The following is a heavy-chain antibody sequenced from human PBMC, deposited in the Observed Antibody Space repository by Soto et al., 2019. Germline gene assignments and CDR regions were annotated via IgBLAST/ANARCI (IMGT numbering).Heavy chain of an antibody. CDR3: ARHHVRGRTIAGAAEF. J-gene: IGHJ4*02. Sequence: PSETLSLTCAVYGKSLSGYYWSWIRQPPGKALEWIGEINHSGNTNYNPSLKSRVTISVGTSKNQLFLNLSSVTAADTAMYYCARHHVRGRTIAGAAEFWGQGTLVTVSS. CDR1: GKSLSGYY. CDR2: INHSGNT. V-gene: IGHV4-34*01. D-gene: IGHD1-26*01.